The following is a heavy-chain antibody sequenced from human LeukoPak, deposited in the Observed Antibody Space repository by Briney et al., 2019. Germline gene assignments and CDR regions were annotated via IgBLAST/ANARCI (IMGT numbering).Heavy chain of an antibody. D-gene: IGHD5-18*01. V-gene: IGHV3-30*04. CDR2: ISYDGSNK. CDR1: GFTFSSYA. CDR3: AREGLPNRYSYGQGWFDP. Sequence: GRSLRLSCAASGFTFSSYAMHWVRQAPGKGLEGVAVISYDGSNKYYADSVKGRFTISRDNSKNTLYLQMNSLRAEDTAVYYCAREGLPNRYSYGQGWFDPWGQGTLVTVPS. J-gene: IGHJ5*02.